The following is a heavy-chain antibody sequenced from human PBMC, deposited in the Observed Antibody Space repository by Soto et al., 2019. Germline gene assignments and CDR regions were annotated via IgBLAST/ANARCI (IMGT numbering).Heavy chain of an antibody. D-gene: IGHD3-22*01. Sequence: SETLSLTCTVSGGSISSGGYYWSWIRQHPGKGLEWIGYIYYSGSTHYNPSLKSRVTISVDTSKNQFSLKLSSVTAADTAVYYCARAPTYDSSVLFWGQGTLVTVYS. J-gene: IGHJ4*02. CDR2: IYYSGST. V-gene: IGHV4-31*03. CDR3: ARAPTYDSSVLF. CDR1: GGSISSGGYY.